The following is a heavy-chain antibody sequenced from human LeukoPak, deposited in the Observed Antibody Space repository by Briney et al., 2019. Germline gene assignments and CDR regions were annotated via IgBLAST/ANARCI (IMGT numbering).Heavy chain of an antibody. CDR2: IYGSGST. Sequence: PSETLSLTCTVSGDSLSSHYWSWIRQPPGKGLEWIGYIYGSGSTHYDPSLRSRVTISEDTSKNQFSLKLTSVTAADTAVYYCARNVSWYSHDSWGQGTLVTVSS. CDR1: GDSLSSHY. CDR3: ARNVSWYSHDS. V-gene: IGHV4-59*08. D-gene: IGHD2-15*01. J-gene: IGHJ4*02.